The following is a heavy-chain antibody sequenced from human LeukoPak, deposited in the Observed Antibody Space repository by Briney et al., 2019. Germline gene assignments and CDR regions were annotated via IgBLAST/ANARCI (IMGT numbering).Heavy chain of an antibody. J-gene: IGHJ4*02. CDR2: IYTSGST. D-gene: IGHD3-9*01. CDR3: ARETLAGVLRYFDW. Sequence: SETLSLTCTVSHYSISSGYYWSWIRQPAGKGLEWIGRIYTSGSTNYNPSLKSRVTMSVDTSKNQFSLKLSSVTAADTAVYYCARETLAGVLRYFDWWGQGTLVTVSS. V-gene: IGHV4-4*07. CDR1: HYSISSGYY.